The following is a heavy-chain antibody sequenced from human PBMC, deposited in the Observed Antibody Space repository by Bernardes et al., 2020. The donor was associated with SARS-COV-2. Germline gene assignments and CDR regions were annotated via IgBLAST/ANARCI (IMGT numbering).Heavy chain of an antibody. CDR3: SALRFFDSLWHPDS. CDR1: GFIFSNAW. Sequence: GGSLRLSCAASGFIFSNAWMSWVRQAPGKGLEWVGRIKSKTDDGTADYAAPVKGRFTISRDDSKNTLYLQMNSLKTEDTAMYYCSALRFFDSLWHPDSWGQGTLVTVSS. V-gene: IGHV3-15*01. CDR2: IKSKTDDGTA. D-gene: IGHD3-9*01. J-gene: IGHJ4*02.